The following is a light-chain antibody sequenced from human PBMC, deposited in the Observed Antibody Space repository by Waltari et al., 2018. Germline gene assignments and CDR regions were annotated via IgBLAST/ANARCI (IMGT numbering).Light chain of an antibody. J-gene: IGKJ5*01. V-gene: IGKV4-1*01. CDR2: WAS. Sequence: DIVMTQSPDSLLVSLGERATISCNSSQSILYTSNDKNYLAWYQLKAGQPPRLLVHWASLRESGVPDRFRGSGSGTDFTRTISNLQPEDVAFYWCQQYFNSPIAFGQGTRLEIK. CDR1: QSILYTSNDKNY. CDR3: QQYFNSPIA.